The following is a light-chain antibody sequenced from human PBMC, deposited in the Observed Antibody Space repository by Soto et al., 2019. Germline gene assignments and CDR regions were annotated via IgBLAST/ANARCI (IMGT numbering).Light chain of an antibody. CDR3: QQYGSSYT. Sequence: EIVLTQSPDTLSLSPGERATLSCRASQRVTNTNSAWYQQKPGQAPRLLLYYASNRATGIPDRFSGSGSGTDFTLTISRLEPEDFAVYYCQQYGSSYTFGQGTKLEIK. J-gene: IGKJ2*01. CDR1: QRVTNTN. V-gene: IGKV3-20*01. CDR2: YAS.